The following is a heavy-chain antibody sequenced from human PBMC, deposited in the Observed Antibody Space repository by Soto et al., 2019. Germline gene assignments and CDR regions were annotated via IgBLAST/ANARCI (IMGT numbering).Heavy chain of an antibody. CDR2: ISGSGDST. V-gene: IGHV3-23*01. J-gene: IGHJ4*02. CDR1: GFTFSIYA. Sequence: EVQLLEAGGDLVQPGGSLRLSCAASGFTFSIYAMNWVRQAPGKGLEWVSVISGSGDSTYYVDSVKGRFTISRDKSKNTLYLQMNSLRAEDTAVYYCAKARGSSNSCTDYWGQGTLVTASS. CDR3: AKARGSSNSCTDY. D-gene: IGHD2-2*01.